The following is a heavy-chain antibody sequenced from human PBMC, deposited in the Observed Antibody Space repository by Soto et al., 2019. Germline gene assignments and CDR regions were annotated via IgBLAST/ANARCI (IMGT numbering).Heavy chain of an antibody. J-gene: IGHJ6*02. V-gene: IGHV3-30*18. CDR2: ISHDGSEQ. D-gene: IGHD3-10*01. CDR1: IFTFSSFG. Sequence: PGGSLRLSCAASIFTFSSFGMHWVRQAPGRGLEWVAIISHDGSEQYYSDSAKGRFTISRDNSKNTLYLQMNSLRSEDTAVYFCAKGSQEKVSLYYAMDVWGQGTTVTVSS. CDR3: AKGSQEKVSLYYAMDV.